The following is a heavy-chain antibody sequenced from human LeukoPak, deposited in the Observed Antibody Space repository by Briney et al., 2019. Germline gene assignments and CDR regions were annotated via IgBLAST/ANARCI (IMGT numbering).Heavy chain of an antibody. J-gene: IGHJ4*02. CDR3: ARLRPRQQLVVDS. CDR1: GFTFSSYE. D-gene: IGHD6-13*01. V-gene: IGHV3-48*03. Sequence: PGGSLRLSCEASGFTFSSYEMNWVRQAPGKGLEWVSYISSSGSTKYYADSVKGRFTISRDNAMHSLYLQMNSLRVEDTAVYYCARLRPRQQLVVDSWGQGTLVAVSS. CDR2: ISSSGSTK.